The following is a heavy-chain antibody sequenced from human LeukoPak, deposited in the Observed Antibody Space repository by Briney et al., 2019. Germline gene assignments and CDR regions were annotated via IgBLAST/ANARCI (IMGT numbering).Heavy chain of an antibody. V-gene: IGHV3-21*01. Sequence: AGGSLRLSCAASGFSFSSYTMNWVRQAPGKGLEWVSSISTSSSYIYYADSVKGRFTISRDNARNSLYLQMNSLRAEDTAVYYCARGNSGSSYVEYYYGMDVWGQGTTVTVSS. D-gene: IGHD1-26*01. CDR1: GFSFSSYT. CDR3: ARGNSGSSYVEYYYGMDV. CDR2: ISTSSSYI. J-gene: IGHJ6*02.